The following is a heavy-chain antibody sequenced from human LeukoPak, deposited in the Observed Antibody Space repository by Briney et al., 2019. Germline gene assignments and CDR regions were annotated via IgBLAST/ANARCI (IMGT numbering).Heavy chain of an antibody. V-gene: IGHV2-70*11. J-gene: IGHJ5*02. CDR2: IDWDDDK. CDR1: GFSLSPSGLC. D-gene: IGHD3-22*01. CDR3: ARIRLGYYYDSSGFDP. Sequence: SGPTLVNPTQTLTLTCTFSGFSLSPSGLCVSWIRQPPGKALECPARIDWDDDKYYSTSLKTRLTISKDTSKNQVVLTMTNMDPVDTATYYCARIRLGYYYDSSGFDPWGQGTLVTVSS.